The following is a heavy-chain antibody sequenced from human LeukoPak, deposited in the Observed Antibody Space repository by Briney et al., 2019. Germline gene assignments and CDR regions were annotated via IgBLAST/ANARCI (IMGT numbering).Heavy chain of an antibody. J-gene: IGHJ3*02. Sequence: PGGSLRLSCAASGFTFSSYAMHWVRQAPGKGLEGVAVISYDGSNKYYADSVKGRFTISRDNSKNTLYLQMNGLRAEDTAVYYCARVFGGYDYPVYDAFDIWGQGTMVTVSS. D-gene: IGHD5-12*01. V-gene: IGHV3-30*04. CDR1: GFTFSSYA. CDR3: ARVFGGYDYPVYDAFDI. CDR2: ISYDGSNK.